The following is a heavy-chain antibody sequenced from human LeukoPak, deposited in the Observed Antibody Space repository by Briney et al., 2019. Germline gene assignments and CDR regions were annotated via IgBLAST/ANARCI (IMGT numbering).Heavy chain of an antibody. Sequence: PSESLSLTCAASGCSFGDYGMTWIRQAPGKGLEWVCGINRNDSSTIYADSVNRGYYISRDIAKNSLYLQINGLRAEDTALYDCAMPNYLRSNHYYFYMVVWGEEGTLAVSS. J-gene: IGHJ6*03. V-gene: IGHV3-20*01. CDR3: AMPNYLRSNHYYFYMVV. CDR2: INRNDSST. D-gene: IGHD1-7*01. CDR1: GCSFGDYG.